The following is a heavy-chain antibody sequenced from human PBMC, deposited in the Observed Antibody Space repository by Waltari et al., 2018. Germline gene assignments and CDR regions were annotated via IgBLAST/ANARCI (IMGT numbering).Heavy chain of an antibody. Sequence: EVQLVESGGGLIQPGGSLRLSCAASGFTVSSNYMSWVRQAPGKGREWVSVIYSGGSTYYADSVKGRFTISRDNSKNTLYLQMNSLRAEDTAVYYCARAASSHYYYYGMDVWGQGTTVTVSS. D-gene: IGHD6-19*01. V-gene: IGHV3-53*01. J-gene: IGHJ6*02. CDR3: ARAASSHYYYYGMDV. CDR1: GFTVSSNY. CDR2: IYSGGST.